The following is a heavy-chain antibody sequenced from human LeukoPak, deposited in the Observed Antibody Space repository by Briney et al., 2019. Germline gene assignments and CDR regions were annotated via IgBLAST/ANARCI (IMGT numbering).Heavy chain of an antibody. CDR3: ARDRGPYDYVLDY. D-gene: IGHD3-16*01. Sequence: SETLSLTCAVYGGSFSGYYWSWIRQPPGKGLEWIGEINHSGSTNYNPSLKSRVTISVDTSKNQFSLKLSSVTAADTAVYYCARDRGPYDYVLDYWGQGTLVTVSS. CDR1: GGSFSGYY. J-gene: IGHJ4*02. CDR2: INHSGST. V-gene: IGHV4-34*01.